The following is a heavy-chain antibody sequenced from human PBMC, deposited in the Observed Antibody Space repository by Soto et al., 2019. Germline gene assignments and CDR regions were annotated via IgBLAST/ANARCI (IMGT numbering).Heavy chain of an antibody. J-gene: IGHJ4*02. CDR2: INHSGST. CDR3: ARKARGYYDSSGYYSGYFDY. D-gene: IGHD3-22*01. CDR1: GGSFSGYY. Sequence: SETLSLTCAVYGGSFSGYYWSWIRQPPGKGLEWIGEINHSGSTNYNPSLKSRVTISVDTSKNQFSLKLSSVTAADTAVYYCARKARGYYDSSGYYSGYFDYWGQGTLVTVSS. V-gene: IGHV4-34*01.